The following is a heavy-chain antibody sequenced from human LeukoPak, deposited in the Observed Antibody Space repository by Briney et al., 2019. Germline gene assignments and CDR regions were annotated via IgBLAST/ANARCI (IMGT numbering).Heavy chain of an antibody. Sequence: ASVKVSRKASGYTFTSYYMHWVRQAPGQGLEWMGIINPSGGSTSYAQKFQGRVTMTRDTSTSTVYMELSSLRSEDTAVYYCARDLGDYLTGYYYYYYGMDVWGQGTTVTVSS. CDR2: INPSGGST. D-gene: IGHD3-16*01. V-gene: IGHV1-46*01. J-gene: IGHJ6*02. CDR3: ARDLGDYLTGYYYYYYGMDV. CDR1: GYTFTSYY.